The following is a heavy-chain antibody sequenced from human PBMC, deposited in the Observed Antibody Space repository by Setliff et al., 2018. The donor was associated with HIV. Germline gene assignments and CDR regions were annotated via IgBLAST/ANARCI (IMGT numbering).Heavy chain of an antibody. CDR1: GGTFSSYT. J-gene: IGHJ3*02. D-gene: IGHD2-15*01. CDR3: ASEPPRSYCSGGSCPSFDAFDI. CDR2: IIPIFGTT. Sequence: SVKVSCKASGGTFSSYTISWVRQAPGQGLEWMGGIIPIFGTTDYAQKFQGRVTITADESTSTAYMELSSLRSEDTAVYYCASEPPRSYCSGGSCPSFDAFDIWGQGTMVTVSS. V-gene: IGHV1-69*13.